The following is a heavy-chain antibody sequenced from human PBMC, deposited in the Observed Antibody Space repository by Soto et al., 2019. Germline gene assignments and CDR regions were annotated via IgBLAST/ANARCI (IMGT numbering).Heavy chain of an antibody. Sequence: EVQLVESGGGLVQPGGSLRLSCAASGFTFSDHYMDWVRQAPGKGLEWVGRTKNRANSYTTEYAASVKGRFTISRDDSKNSMYLQMNSLKTEDTAVYYCARGENSWPHSGMDVWGQGTTVTVSS. V-gene: IGHV3-72*01. CDR2: TKNRANSYTT. J-gene: IGHJ6*02. D-gene: IGHD6-13*01. CDR1: GFTFSDHY. CDR3: ARGENSWPHSGMDV.